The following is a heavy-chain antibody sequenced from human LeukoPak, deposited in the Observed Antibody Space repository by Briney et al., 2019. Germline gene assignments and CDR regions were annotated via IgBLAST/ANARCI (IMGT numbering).Heavy chain of an antibody. D-gene: IGHD1-26*01. Sequence: SSQTLSLTCTVSGASISSSTYYWGWIRQPPGKGLEWIGSASYSGNTYYNPSLKSRVTISVDTSKNQFSLKLSSVTAADTAVYYCARHSPGATYFDYWGQGTLVTVSS. CDR3: ARHSPGATYFDY. J-gene: IGHJ4*02. CDR2: ASYSGNT. CDR1: GASISSSTYY. V-gene: IGHV4-39*01.